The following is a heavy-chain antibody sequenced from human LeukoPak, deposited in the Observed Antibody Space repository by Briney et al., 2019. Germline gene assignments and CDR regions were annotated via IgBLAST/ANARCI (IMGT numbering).Heavy chain of an antibody. CDR3: ARHRVLPSGRWYDY. V-gene: IGHV5-51*01. J-gene: IGHJ4*02. Sequence: GESLKISYKGSGYSFSNYWIGWVRQMPGKGLESMGIIHPGDSDTRYSPSFQGQVTISADKSINTAYLQWGSLKASDTAMYYCARHRVLPSGRWYDYWGQGTLVTVSS. D-gene: IGHD2-2*01. CDR1: GYSFSNYW. CDR2: IHPGDSDT.